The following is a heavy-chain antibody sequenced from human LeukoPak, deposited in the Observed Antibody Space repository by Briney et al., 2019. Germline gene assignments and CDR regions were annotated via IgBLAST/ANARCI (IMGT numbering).Heavy chain of an antibody. CDR2: IHHSGTT. Sequence: PSETLSLTCTVSGYSISSGYYWGWIRQPPGKGLEWIGSIHHSGTTYYNPSLNSRVLISVDTSKNQFSLRLSSVTASDTAVYYCARSQRFCGGDRRCDAFDIWGQGTLVTVSS. CDR1: GYSISSGYY. D-gene: IGHD2-21*02. V-gene: IGHV4-38-2*02. J-gene: IGHJ3*02. CDR3: ARSQRFCGGDRRCDAFDI.